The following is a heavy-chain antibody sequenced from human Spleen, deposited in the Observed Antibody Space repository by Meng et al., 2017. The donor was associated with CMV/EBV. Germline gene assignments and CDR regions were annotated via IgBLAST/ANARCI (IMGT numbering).Heavy chain of an antibody. D-gene: IGHD4-11*01. V-gene: IGHV1-2*02. Sequence: ASVKVSCKASGYTFTGYYIHWVRQAPGQGLEWMGWINPNSGGAKFAQKFQGRVTMTSDTSISTVYMELSRLRSDDTAVYYCARDNSNYVGRDYSFGMDVWGQGTTVTVSS. CDR1: GYTFTGYY. CDR2: INPNSGGA. CDR3: ARDNSNYVGRDYSFGMDV. J-gene: IGHJ6*02.